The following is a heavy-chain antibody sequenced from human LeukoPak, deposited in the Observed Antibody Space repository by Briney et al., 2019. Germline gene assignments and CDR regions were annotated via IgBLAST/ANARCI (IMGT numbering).Heavy chain of an antibody. CDR3: ARVGDSSSVGALDY. CDR1: GFTFSSYW. V-gene: IGHV3-74*01. Sequence: PGGSLRLSCAASGFTFSSYWMHWVRQAPGKGLVWVSRTNSDGSSTSYADSVKGRFTISRDNTKNTLYLQMNSLRAEDTSVYYCARVGDSSSVGALDYWGQGTLVTVSS. D-gene: IGHD6-13*01. J-gene: IGHJ4*02. CDR2: TNSDGSST.